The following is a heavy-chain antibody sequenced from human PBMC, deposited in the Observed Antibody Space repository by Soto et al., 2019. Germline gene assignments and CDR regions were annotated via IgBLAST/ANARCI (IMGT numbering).Heavy chain of an antibody. CDR1: GGSISSGGYS. CDR3: TRALLKSLDY. Sequence: PSETLSLTCAVSGGSISSGGYSWSWIRQPLGKGLEWIGYIYHCGTSNYNPSLMSRVTISLDKSKNQFSLYLNSLSAADTAMYYCTRALLKSLDYWGQGTLVTVSS. D-gene: IGHD3-9*01. J-gene: IGHJ4*02. CDR2: IYHCGTS. V-gene: IGHV4-30-2*01.